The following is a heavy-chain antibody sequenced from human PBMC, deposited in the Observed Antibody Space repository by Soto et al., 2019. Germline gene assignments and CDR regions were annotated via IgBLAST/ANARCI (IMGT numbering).Heavy chain of an antibody. CDR1: GFTFSSYA. J-gene: IGHJ6*03. CDR2: ISSNGGST. V-gene: IGHV3-64*01. D-gene: IGHD3-3*01. Sequence: GGSLRLSCAASGFTFSSYAMHWVRQAPGKGLEYVSAISSNGGSTYYANSVKGRFTISRDNSKNTLYLQMGSLRAEDMAVYYCARVSGYFLEYYYYYYMDVWGKGTTVTVSS. CDR3: ARVSGYFLEYYYYYYMDV.